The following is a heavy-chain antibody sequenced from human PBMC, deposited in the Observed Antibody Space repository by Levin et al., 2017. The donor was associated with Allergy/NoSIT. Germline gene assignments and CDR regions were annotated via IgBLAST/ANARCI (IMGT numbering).Heavy chain of an antibody. V-gene: IGHV1-69*06. CDR3: ARVPFSSGWDKVFDY. CDR1: GGTFSSYA. Sequence: SVKVSCKASGGTFSSYAISWVRQAPGQGLEWMGGIIPIFGTANYAQKFQGRVTITADKSTSTAYMELSSLRSEDTAVYYCARVPFSSGWDKVFDYWGQGTLVTVSS. CDR2: IIPIFGTA. J-gene: IGHJ4*02. D-gene: IGHD6-19*01.